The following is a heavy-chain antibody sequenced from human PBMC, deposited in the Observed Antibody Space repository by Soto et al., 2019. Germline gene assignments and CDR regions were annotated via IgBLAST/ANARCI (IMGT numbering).Heavy chain of an antibody. J-gene: IGHJ4*02. V-gene: IGHV3-23*01. CDR2: ISGSGGST. D-gene: IGHD4-4*01. CDR1: GFTFSSYA. CDR3: AKVPPLTTRFRPNYFDY. Sequence: GGSLRLSCAASGFTFSSYAMSWVRQAPGKGLEWVSAISGSGGSTYYADSVKGRFTISRDNSKNTLYLQMNSLRAEDTAVYYCAKVPPLTTRFRPNYFDYWGQGTLVTVSS.